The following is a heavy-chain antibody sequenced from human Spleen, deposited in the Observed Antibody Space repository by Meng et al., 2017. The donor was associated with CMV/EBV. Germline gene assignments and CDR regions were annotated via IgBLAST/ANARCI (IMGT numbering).Heavy chain of an antibody. D-gene: IGHD6-19*01. CDR2: MDGRGGST. V-gene: IGHV3-23*01. CDR1: GFSFSSYA. J-gene: IGHJ4*02. CDR3: ARDLYSSGWEYY. Sequence: GESLKISCAASGFSFSSYAKSWVRQAPGKGLEWVSGMDGRGGSTYYADSVKGRFTISRDNSKNTLYLQMNSLRGEDTAVYYCARDLYSSGWEYYWGQGTLVTVSS.